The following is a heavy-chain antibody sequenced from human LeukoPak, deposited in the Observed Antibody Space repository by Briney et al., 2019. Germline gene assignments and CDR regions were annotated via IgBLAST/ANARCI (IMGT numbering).Heavy chain of an antibody. D-gene: IGHD3-10*01. CDR2: ITRNGGST. V-gene: IGHV3-64*01. J-gene: IGHJ4*02. CDR1: GFTFSNHA. CDR3: ARAIRGPWPLDY. Sequence: GGSLRLSCAASGFTFSNHAMHWVRQAPGKGLEYVASITRNGGSTFYANSVKGRFTISRDNSKNTLYLQMGSLRTEDTAVYYCARAIRGPWPLDYWGQGTLVTVSS.